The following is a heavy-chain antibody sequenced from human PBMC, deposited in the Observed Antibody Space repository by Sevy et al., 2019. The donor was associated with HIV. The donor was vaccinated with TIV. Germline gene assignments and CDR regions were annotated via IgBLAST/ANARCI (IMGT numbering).Heavy chain of an antibody. CDR2: IKQDGSEA. CDR3: VRDKEVGASILDA. V-gene: IGHV3-7*03. Sequence: GGSLRLPCVASGFTFRNFWMSWVCQAPGKGLECVADIKQDGSEAYYVDSVKGRFTISRDNAKNSLYLQMNSLRDEDTAMYFCVRDKEVGASILDAWGQGAPVTVSS. D-gene: IGHD1-26*01. CDR1: GFTFRNFW. J-gene: IGHJ5*02.